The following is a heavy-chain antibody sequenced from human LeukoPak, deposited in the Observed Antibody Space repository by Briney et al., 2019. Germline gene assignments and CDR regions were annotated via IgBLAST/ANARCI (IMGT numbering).Heavy chain of an antibody. Sequence: GTSLRLSCAASGFTFSRNDMHWVRQAPGKGLEWVAVISFDGNNAYYADSVKGRFTISRDNSERTVHLQLNSLRSEDTAIYFCARRLAGWEPYDAFDFWGRGTLVTVSS. V-gene: IGHV3-30*04. CDR2: ISFDGNNA. D-gene: IGHD1-26*01. CDR3: ARRLAGWEPYDAFDF. J-gene: IGHJ3*01. CDR1: GFTFSRND.